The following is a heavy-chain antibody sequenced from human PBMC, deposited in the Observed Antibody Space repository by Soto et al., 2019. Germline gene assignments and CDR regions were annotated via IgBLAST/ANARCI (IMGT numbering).Heavy chain of an antibody. J-gene: IGHJ6*03. V-gene: IGHV1-18*01. Sequence: ASVKVSCKASGYTFTSYGISWVRQAPGQGLEWMGWISAYNGNTNYAQKLQGRVTMTTDTSTSTAYMELSSLRSEDTAVYYCARGRSHGSHYYYYYMDVWGKGTTVTVSS. CDR1: GYTFTSYG. CDR2: ISAYNGNT. D-gene: IGHD2-15*01. CDR3: ARGRSHGSHYYYYYMDV.